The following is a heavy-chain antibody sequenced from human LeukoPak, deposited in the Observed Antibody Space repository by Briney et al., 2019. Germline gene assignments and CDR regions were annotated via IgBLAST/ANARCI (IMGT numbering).Heavy chain of an antibody. CDR2: VNGGIAGST. V-gene: IGHV3-23*01. J-gene: IGHJ4*02. Sequence: GGSLRLSCAASEFTFSSYGMSWVRQAPGKGLEWVSAVNGGIAGSTYYADSVKGRFTISRDNSKNTLYLQMNSLRAEDTAVYYCAKGSLVGAYNWNDGTGEFDYWGQGTLVTVSS. D-gene: IGHD1-20*01. CDR3: AKGSLVGAYNWNDGTGEFDY. CDR1: EFTFSSYG.